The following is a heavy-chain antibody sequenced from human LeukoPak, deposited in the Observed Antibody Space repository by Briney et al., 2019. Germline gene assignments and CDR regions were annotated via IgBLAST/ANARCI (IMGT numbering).Heavy chain of an antibody. Sequence: GGSPRLSCVASGFTFSSYAMSWVRQAPGKGLEWVSAISGSGGSTYYADSVKGRFTISRDNSKNTLYLQMNSLRVEDTAVYYCAKDTLKYYYGSGSYYIGYFDYWGQGTLVTVSS. V-gene: IGHV3-23*01. CDR3: AKDTLKYYYGSGSYYIGYFDY. J-gene: IGHJ4*02. D-gene: IGHD3-10*01. CDR2: ISGSGGST. CDR1: GFTFSSYA.